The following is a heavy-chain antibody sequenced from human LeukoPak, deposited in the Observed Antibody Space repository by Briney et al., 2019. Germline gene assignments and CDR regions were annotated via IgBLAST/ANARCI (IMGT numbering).Heavy chain of an antibody. D-gene: IGHD2-2*01. Sequence: GGSLRLSCAASGFTFSSYSMNWVRQAPGKGLEWVSSISSSSIYIYDADSLKGRFTISRDNAKNSLYLQMNSLRAEDTAVYYCARSYAIDAFDIWGQGTMVTVSS. CDR2: ISSSSIYI. CDR3: ARSYAIDAFDI. CDR1: GFTFSSYS. V-gene: IGHV3-21*06. J-gene: IGHJ3*02.